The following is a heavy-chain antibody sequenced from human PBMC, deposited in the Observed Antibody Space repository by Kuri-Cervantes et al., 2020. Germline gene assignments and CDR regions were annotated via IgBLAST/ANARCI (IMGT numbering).Heavy chain of an antibody. CDR3: AKGGSSGTDY. D-gene: IGHD3-22*01. Sequence: ASVKVSCKAFGYTFTDYYLHWIRQAPGQGLEWMGWINPNSGGTNYAQKFQGRVTMTRNTSISTAYMELSSLRSEDTAVYYCAKGGSSGTDYWGQGILVTVSS. J-gene: IGHJ4*02. V-gene: IGHV1-2*02. CDR2: INPNSGGT. CDR1: GYTFTDYY.